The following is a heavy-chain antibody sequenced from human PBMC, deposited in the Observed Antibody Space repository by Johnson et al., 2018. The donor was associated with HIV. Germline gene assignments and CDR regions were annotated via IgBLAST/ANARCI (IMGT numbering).Heavy chain of an antibody. CDR1: GFTFSSYW. CDR3: ASDRLYYGSGWYEESNAFDS. Sequence: VQLVESGGGLVQPGGSLRLSCAASGFTFSSYWMSWVRQAPGKGLEWVANIKQDGSERYFVDSVKGRFTISRDNARNSLYLQMNTLRAEDTAVYFCASDRLYYGSGWYEESNAFDSWGQGTMVTVSS. J-gene: IGHJ3*02. D-gene: IGHD6-13*01. V-gene: IGHV3-7*05. CDR2: IKQDGSER.